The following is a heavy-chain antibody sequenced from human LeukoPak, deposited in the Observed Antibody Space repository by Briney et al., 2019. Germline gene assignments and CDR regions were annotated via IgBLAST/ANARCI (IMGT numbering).Heavy chain of an antibody. V-gene: IGHV3-23*01. D-gene: IGHD3-10*01. CDR2: ISGSGGST. CDR3: AKEKGYQLLGSWFGELVSPYSDY. J-gene: IGHJ4*02. CDR1: GFTFSSYA. Sequence: GGSLRLSCAASGFTFSSYAMSWVRQAPGKGLEWVSAISGSGGSTYYADSVKGRFTISRDNSKNTLYLQMNSLRAEDTAVYYCAKEKGYQLLGSWFGELVSPYSDYWGQGTLVTVSS.